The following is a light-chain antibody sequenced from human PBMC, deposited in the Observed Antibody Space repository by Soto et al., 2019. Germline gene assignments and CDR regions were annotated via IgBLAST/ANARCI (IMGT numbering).Light chain of an antibody. Sequence: QSVLTQPASVSGSPGQSITISCSGTSSDVGGSDSVSWYQQHPGKAPKLMIYDVSNRPSGVSNRFSGSKSGNTASLTISGLQAEDEADYYCSSYTSSSTVVFGGGTKLTVL. V-gene: IGLV2-14*01. CDR2: DVS. CDR3: SSYTSSSTVV. J-gene: IGLJ2*01. CDR1: SSDVGGSDS.